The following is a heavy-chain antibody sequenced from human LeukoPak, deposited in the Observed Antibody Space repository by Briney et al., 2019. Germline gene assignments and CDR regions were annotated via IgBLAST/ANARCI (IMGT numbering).Heavy chain of an antibody. V-gene: IGHV1-69*02. CDR1: GGTFSSYT. CDR2: IIPILGIA. D-gene: IGHD3-22*01. J-gene: IGHJ4*02. CDR3: ARSRYDSSGYYYY. Sequence: SVKVSCKAPGGTFSSYTISWVRQAPGQGLEWMGRIIPILGIANYAQKFQGRVTITADESTSTAYMELSSLRSEDTAVYYCARSRYDSSGYYYYWGQGTLVTVSS.